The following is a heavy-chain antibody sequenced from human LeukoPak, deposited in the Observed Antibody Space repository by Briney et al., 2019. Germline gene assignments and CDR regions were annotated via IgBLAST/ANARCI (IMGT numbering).Heavy chain of an antibody. D-gene: IGHD2-21*01. J-gene: IGHJ3*02. CDR3: ARDSGILDAFDI. CDR2: IDPSSTYI. CDR1: GFTFRSYS. V-gene: IGHV3-21*01. Sequence: GGSLRLSCAASGFTFRSYSMNWVRQAPGKGLEWVSAIDPSSTYIYYADSVKGRYTISRDNAKNSLYLQMSSLRAEDTAVYYCARDSGILDAFDIWGQGTMVTVSS.